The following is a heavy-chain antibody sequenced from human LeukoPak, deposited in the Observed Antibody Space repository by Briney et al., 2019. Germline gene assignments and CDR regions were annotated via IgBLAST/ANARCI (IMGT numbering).Heavy chain of an antibody. D-gene: IGHD3-22*01. CDR2: IYSGGST. Sequence: GGSLRLSCAASGFTVSSNYMSWVRQAPGKGLEWVSIIYSGGSTYYADSVKGRFTISRDNSKNTLYLQMNSLRAEDTAVYYCARDISSGYYDAFDIWGQGTMVTVPS. CDR3: ARDISSGYYDAFDI. CDR1: GFTVSSNY. V-gene: IGHV3-66*01. J-gene: IGHJ3*02.